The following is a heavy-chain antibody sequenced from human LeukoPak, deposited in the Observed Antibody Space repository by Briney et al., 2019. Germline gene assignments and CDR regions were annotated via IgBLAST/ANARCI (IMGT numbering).Heavy chain of an antibody. CDR2: IRYDGSNK. V-gene: IGHV3-30*02. D-gene: IGHD2-2*01. CDR3: AKDGDSYCSSTSCPKKH. Sequence: SGGSLRLSCAASGFTFSSYGMHWVRQAPGKGLEWVAFIRYDGSNKYYADSVKGRFTISRDNSKNTLYLQMNSLRAEGTAVYYCAKDGDSYCSSTSCPKKHWGQGTLVTVSS. CDR1: GFTFSSYG. J-gene: IGHJ4*02.